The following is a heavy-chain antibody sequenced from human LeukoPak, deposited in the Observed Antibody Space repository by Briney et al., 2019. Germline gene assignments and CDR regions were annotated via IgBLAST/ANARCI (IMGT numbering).Heavy chain of an antibody. J-gene: IGHJ4*02. CDR2: IYPGDSDT. D-gene: IGHD6-13*01. Sequence: GESLKISCKGSGYSFTSYWIGWVRQMPGKGLDWMGIIYPGDSDTRYSPSFQGQVAISADKPISTAYLQWSSLKASDTAMYYCARRSATAAAGPDYWGQGTLVTVSS. CDR1: GYSFTSYW. CDR3: ARRSATAAAGPDY. V-gene: IGHV5-51*01.